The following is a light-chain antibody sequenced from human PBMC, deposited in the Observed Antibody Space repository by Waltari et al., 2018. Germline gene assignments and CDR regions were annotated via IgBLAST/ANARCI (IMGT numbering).Light chain of an antibody. CDR2: EVS. CDR3: CSYAGSNNLV. J-gene: IGLJ2*01. CDR1: SSHVAGSNY. V-gene: IGLV2-8*01. Sequence: QSALTQPPSASGSPGQSVPIPCPGTSSHVAGSNYVSWYQQHPGKAPKVIIFEVSKRPSGVPDRFTGSKSGNTASLTVSGLQAEDEADYYCCSYAGSNNLVFGGGTKLTVL.